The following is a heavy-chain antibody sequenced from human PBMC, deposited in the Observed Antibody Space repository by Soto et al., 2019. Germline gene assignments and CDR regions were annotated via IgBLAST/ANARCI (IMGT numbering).Heavy chain of an antibody. CDR1: GFTFSSYS. Sequence: GGSLRLSCAASGFTFSSYSMNWVRQAPGKGLEWVSYISSSSSTIYYADSVKGRFTISRDNAKNSLYLQMNSLRAEDTAVYYCARPTTVSDYWGQGTLVTVSS. J-gene: IGHJ4*02. V-gene: IGHV3-48*01. CDR2: ISSSSSTI. CDR3: ARPTTVSDY. D-gene: IGHD4-17*01.